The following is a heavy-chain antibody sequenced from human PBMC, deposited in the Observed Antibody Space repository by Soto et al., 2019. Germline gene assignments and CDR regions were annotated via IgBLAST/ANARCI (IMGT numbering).Heavy chain of an antibody. D-gene: IGHD3-22*01. CDR3: AKDTSNYYESSGYSRAGDFDD. J-gene: IGHJ4*02. CDR1: GFTFSSYG. V-gene: IGHV3-30*18. CDR2: ISYDGSNK. Sequence: GGSLRLSCAASGFTFSSYGMHWVRQAPGKGLEWVAVISYDGSNKYYADSVKGRFTISRDNPKNTLYLQMNSLRAEDTAVYYCAKDTSNYYESSGYSRAGDFDDLGQGTLVTVSS.